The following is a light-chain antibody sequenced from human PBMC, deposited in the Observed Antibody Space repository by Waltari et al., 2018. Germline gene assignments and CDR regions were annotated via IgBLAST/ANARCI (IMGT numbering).Light chain of an antibody. CDR3: ATWDAILSGGV. CDR2: KKN. V-gene: IGLV1-47*01. Sequence: QSVLTQPPSASGTPGQRFTVPCSGSSSNIGGNYVYWYQQYPRAAPILLIYKKNQRPSGVPDRFSGSKSGTSASLAISGLRSEDEADYYCATWDAILSGGVFGGGTKVTVL. CDR1: SSNIGGNY. J-gene: IGLJ2*01.